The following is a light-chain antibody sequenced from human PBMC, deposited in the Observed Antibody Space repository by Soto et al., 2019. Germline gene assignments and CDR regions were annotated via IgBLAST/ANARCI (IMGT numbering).Light chain of an antibody. CDR3: CSFTSSTTYV. Sequence: QSALTQPRSVSGSPGQSVTISCTGTSSDVGGYNYVSWYQQQPGKAPKLMISEVSNRPSGVSNRFSGSKSGNTASLIISGLQAEDEADYYCCSFTSSTTYVFGTWTKLTVL. V-gene: IGLV2-14*01. CDR1: SSDVGGYNY. CDR2: EVS. J-gene: IGLJ1*01.